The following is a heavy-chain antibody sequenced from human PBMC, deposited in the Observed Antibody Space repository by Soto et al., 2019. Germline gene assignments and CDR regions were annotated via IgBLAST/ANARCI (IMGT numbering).Heavy chain of an antibody. J-gene: IGHJ5*02. CDR3: VRDGTKTLRDWFDP. Sequence: SETLSLTCTVSGASISGFYWSWIRKSAGKGLEWIGRIYATGTTDYNPSLKSRVMMSVDTSKKQISLKLRSVTAADTAVYYCVRDGTKTLRDWFDPWGQGISVTVSS. D-gene: IGHD1-1*01. CDR1: GASISGFY. V-gene: IGHV4-4*07. CDR2: IYATGTT.